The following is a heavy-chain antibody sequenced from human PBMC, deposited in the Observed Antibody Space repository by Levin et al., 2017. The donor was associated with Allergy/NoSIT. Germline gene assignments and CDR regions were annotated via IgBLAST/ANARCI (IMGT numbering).Heavy chain of an antibody. CDR3: AHRGRGYSYGPDFDY. CDR2: IYWDDDK. CDR1: GFSLSTSGVG. J-gene: IGHJ4*02. D-gene: IGHD5-18*01. Sequence: ASGPTLVKPTQTLTLTCTFSGFSLSTSGVGVGWIRQPPGKALEWLALIYWDDDKRYSPSLKSRLTITKDTSKNQVVLTMTNMDPVDTATYYCAHRGRGYSYGPDFDYWGQGTLVTVSS. V-gene: IGHV2-5*02.